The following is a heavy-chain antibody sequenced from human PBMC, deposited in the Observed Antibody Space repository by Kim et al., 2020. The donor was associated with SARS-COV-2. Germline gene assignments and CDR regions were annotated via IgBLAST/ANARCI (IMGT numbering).Heavy chain of an antibody. V-gene: IGHV3-30*04. CDR2: ISYDGSNQ. Sequence: GGSLRLSCAASGFTFSSHAMHWVRQAPDKGLEWVAVISYDGSNQYYADSVRGRFTISRDNSKNTVYLQMNSLRVEDTAVYYCARPLTGYRAIDYWGQGALVTVSS. J-gene: IGHJ4*02. D-gene: IGHD3-9*01. CDR3: ARPLTGYRAIDY. CDR1: GFTFSSHA.